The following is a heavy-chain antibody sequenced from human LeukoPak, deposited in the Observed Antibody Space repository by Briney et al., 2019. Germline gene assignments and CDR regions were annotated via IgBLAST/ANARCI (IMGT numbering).Heavy chain of an antibody. V-gene: IGHV1-46*01. J-gene: IGHJ4*02. CDR3: ARDTIMITFGGVIASFDY. D-gene: IGHD3-16*02. Sequence: ASVKVSCKASGYTFTSYYMHWVRQAPGQGLEWMGIINPSGGSTSYAQKLQGRVTMTRDMSTSTLYMELSSLRSEDTAVYYCARDTIMITFGGVIASFDYWGQGTLVTVSS. CDR1: GYTFTSYY. CDR2: INPSGGST.